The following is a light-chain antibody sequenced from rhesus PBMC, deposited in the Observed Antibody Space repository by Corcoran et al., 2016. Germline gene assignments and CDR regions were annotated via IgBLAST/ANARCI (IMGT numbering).Light chain of an antibody. CDR2: YAN. Sequence: DIQMSQSPSSLSASVGDRVTITCRASPGISSYLIWYQQQPGKAPKLLIYYANSLASGVPSMFSGSGSGTDYTITISSLQPEDFATYYCQQVYSTPLTFGGGTKVEIK. CDR1: PGISSY. CDR3: QQVYSTPLT. J-gene: IGKJ4*01. V-gene: IGKV1-32*03.